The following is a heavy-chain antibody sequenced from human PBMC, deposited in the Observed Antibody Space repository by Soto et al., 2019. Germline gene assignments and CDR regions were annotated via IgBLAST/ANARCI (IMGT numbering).Heavy chain of an antibody. CDR3: AKDTGQWIFFHPGSNWFDP. Sequence: EVQLVESGGGLVQPGRSLRLSCAASGFTFDDYAMHWVRQAPGKGLEWVSGISWNSGSIGYADSVKGRFTISRDNAKNSLYLQMNSLRAEDTALYYCAKDTGQWIFFHPGSNWFDPWGQGTLVTVSS. J-gene: IGHJ5*02. CDR2: ISWNSGSI. V-gene: IGHV3-9*01. D-gene: IGHD3-10*01. CDR1: GFTFDDYA.